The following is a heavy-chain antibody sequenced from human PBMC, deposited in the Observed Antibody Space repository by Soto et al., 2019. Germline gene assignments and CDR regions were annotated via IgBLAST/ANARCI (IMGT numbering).Heavy chain of an antibody. Sequence: PGGSLILSCAASGFTISGYAMIWIRQAPGKGLEWVSVIGVSGARTYYRDSVKGRFTISKDKSMKTVYLQMNSLRAEDAAVYYCKKDRVPDGIYSFDYWGQGALVTVSS. CDR1: GFTISGYA. V-gene: IGHV3-23*01. CDR2: IGVSGART. J-gene: IGHJ4*02. D-gene: IGHD2-15*01. CDR3: KKDRVPDGIYSFDY.